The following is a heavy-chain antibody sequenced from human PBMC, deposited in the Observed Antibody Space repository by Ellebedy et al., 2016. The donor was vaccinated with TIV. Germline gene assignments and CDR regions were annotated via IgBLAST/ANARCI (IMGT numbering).Heavy chain of an antibody. V-gene: IGHV3-66*01. J-gene: IGHJ4*02. CDR1: GFSVSSNY. CDR3: ARAVWVRDGYYFDY. D-gene: IGHD1-26*01. Sequence: PGGSLRLSCAASGFSVSSNYMSWVRQAPGKGLEWVSTIYSGGSTHYAGSVEGRFAISRVDSSNTLYLHLSSLRAEDTAVYYCARAVWVRDGYYFDYWGQGTLLTVSS. CDR2: IYSGGST.